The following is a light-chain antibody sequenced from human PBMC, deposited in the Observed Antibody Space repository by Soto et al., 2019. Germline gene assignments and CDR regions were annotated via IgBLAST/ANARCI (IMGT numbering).Light chain of an antibody. V-gene: IGKV3-15*01. CDR3: QQYNTWTSIT. CDR2: DTS. J-gene: IGKJ5*01. Sequence: EIVMTQSPVTLSVSPGERATLSCRASQSVSRKLVWYQQKPRQAPRLLIYDTSTRATGIPARFSGSGSGTEFTLTISSLQSEDFAVYYCQQYNTWTSITFGQGTRLDIK. CDR1: QSVSRK.